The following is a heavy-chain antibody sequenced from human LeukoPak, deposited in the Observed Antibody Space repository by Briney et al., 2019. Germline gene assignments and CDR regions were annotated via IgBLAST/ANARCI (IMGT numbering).Heavy chain of an antibody. V-gene: IGHV1-46*01. J-gene: IGHJ4*02. CDR3: ASGLAGIAVAGTIDY. CDR2: INPSGGST. D-gene: IGHD6-19*01. Sequence: EASVKVSCKASGYTFTSYYMHWVRQAPGQGLEWMGIINPSGGSTSYAQKFQGRVTMTRDTSTSTVYMELSSLRSEDTAVYYCASGLAGIAVAGTIDYWGQGTLVTVSS. CDR1: GYTFTSYY.